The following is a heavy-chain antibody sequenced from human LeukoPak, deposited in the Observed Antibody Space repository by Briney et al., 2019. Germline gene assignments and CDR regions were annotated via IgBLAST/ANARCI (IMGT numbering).Heavy chain of an antibody. CDR1: GFTFNTYN. J-gene: IGHJ4*02. CDR3: ARDNKWELGVDY. D-gene: IGHD1-26*01. Sequence: PGGSLRLSCAASGFTFNTYNMNWVRQAPGKGLEWVSSITSSSSYIYYADPVKGRFTISRDNAKNSLYLQMNSLRAEDTAVYYCARDNKWELGVDYWGQGTLVTVSS. CDR2: ITSSSSYI. V-gene: IGHV3-21*04.